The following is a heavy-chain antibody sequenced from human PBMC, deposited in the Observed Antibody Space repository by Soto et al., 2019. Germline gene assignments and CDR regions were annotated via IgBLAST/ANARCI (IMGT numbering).Heavy chain of an antibody. Sequence: SETLSLTCTVSGGSISSGGYYWSWIRQHPGKGLEWIGYIYYSGSTYYNPSLKSRVTISVDTSKNQFSLKLSSVTAADTAVYYCAREEARFLEWYRPYYSYGMDVWGQGTMVTVSS. CDR1: GGSISSGGYY. J-gene: IGHJ6*02. V-gene: IGHV4-31*03. CDR3: AREEARFLEWYRPYYSYGMDV. D-gene: IGHD3-3*01. CDR2: IYYSGST.